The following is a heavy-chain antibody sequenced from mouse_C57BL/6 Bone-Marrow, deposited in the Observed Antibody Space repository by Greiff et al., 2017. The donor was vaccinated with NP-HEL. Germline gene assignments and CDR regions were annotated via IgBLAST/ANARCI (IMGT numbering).Heavy chain of an antibody. CDR2: ISNGGGST. J-gene: IGHJ4*01. D-gene: IGHD2-3*01. V-gene: IGHV5-12*01. Sequence: EVQVVESGGGLVQPGGSLKLSCAASGFTFSDYYMYWVRQTPEKRLEWVAYISNGGGSTYYPDTVKGRFTISRDNAKNTLYLQMSRLKSEDTAMYYCARRVYDGYSIDYWGQGTSVTVSS. CDR1: GFTFSDYY. CDR3: ARRVYDGYSIDY.